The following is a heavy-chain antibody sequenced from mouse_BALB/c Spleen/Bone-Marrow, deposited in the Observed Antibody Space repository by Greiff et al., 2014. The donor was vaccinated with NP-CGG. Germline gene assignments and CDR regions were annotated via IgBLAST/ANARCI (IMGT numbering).Heavy chain of an antibody. CDR2: IDPANGNT. D-gene: IGHD1-1*01. V-gene: IGHV14-3*02. J-gene: IGHJ3*01. Sequence: VQLKQSGAELVKPGASVKLSCTASGFNIKDTHMHWVKQRPEQGLEWIGRIDPANGNTKYDPKFQGKATITADTSSNTAYLQLSSLTSEDTAVYYCASYYYGSSGFAYWGQGTLVTVSA. CDR1: GFNIKDTH. CDR3: ASYYYGSSGFAY.